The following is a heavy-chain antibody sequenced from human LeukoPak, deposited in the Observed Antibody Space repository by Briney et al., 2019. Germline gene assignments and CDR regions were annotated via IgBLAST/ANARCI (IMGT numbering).Heavy chain of an antibody. Sequence: GGSLRLSCAASGFTFSDHYMSWIRQAPGKGLEWLSYISSSGTTIYYTDSVKGRFTISRDDAKNSLYLQMNSLRAEDTAVYYCARGIRQYAKSYFDYWGQGTLVTVSS. V-gene: IGHV3-11*01. J-gene: IGHJ4*02. CDR3: ARGIRQYAKSYFDY. D-gene: IGHD4-11*01. CDR2: ISSSGTTI. CDR1: GFTFSDHY.